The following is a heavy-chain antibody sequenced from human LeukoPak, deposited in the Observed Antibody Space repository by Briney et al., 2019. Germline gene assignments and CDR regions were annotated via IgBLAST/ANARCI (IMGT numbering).Heavy chain of an antibody. CDR2: ISYDGSNK. J-gene: IGHJ6*03. V-gene: IGHV3-30*18. CDR1: GFTFSSYG. D-gene: IGHD6-6*01. CDR3: AKGSIGYYYMDV. Sequence: GGSLRLSCAASGFTFSSYGMHWVRQAPGKGLEWVAVISYDGSNKYYADSVKGRFTISRDNSKNTLYLQMNSLRAEDTAVYYCAKGSIGYYYMDVWGKGTTVTVSS.